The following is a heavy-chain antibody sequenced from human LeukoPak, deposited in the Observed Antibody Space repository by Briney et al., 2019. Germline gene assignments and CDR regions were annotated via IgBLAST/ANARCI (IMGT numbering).Heavy chain of an antibody. Sequence: GASVKVSCKASGFTFPDFYMHWVRQAPGQGLGWIGWINPDSGGTNYPQKFQGRVTITKDTSISTAYMDLSSLRSDDTAVYYCASGAMGGGAFDIWGQGTMVTVSS. J-gene: IGHJ3*02. CDR3: ASGAMGGGAFDI. CDR1: GFTFPDFY. CDR2: INPDSGGT. V-gene: IGHV1-2*02. D-gene: IGHD3-16*01.